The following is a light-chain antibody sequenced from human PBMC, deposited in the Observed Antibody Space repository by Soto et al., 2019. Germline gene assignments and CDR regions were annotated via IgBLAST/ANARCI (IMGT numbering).Light chain of an antibody. CDR3: QQYNNWPIT. Sequence: EIVMTQSPATLSVSPGERATLSCRASQSVSSNLAWYQQNPGQAPRLLISGASTRATGIPARFSGSGSGTEFTLNISSLQSEDFAVYYWQQYNNWPITFGGGTKVEIK. CDR2: GAS. V-gene: IGKV3D-15*01. J-gene: IGKJ4*01. CDR1: QSVSSN.